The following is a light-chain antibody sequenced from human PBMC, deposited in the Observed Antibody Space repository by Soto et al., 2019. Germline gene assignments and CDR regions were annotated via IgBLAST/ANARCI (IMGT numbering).Light chain of an antibody. Sequence: IQLTQSPSSLSASVGESVTITCRASQSISNFLSWYRKSPGRAPELLIYGASTLQSGVPSRFSGSGSGTDFTLTISSLQPEDFATYWCHQTFTPPLTFGGGTKVDIK. CDR3: HQTFTPPLT. CDR2: GAS. J-gene: IGKJ4*01. CDR1: QSISNF. V-gene: IGKV1-39*01.